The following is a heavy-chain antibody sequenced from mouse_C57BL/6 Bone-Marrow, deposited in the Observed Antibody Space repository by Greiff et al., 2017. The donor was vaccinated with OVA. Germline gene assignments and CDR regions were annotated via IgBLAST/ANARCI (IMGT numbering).Heavy chain of an antibody. D-gene: IGHD1-1*01. CDR1: GFTFSDYY. J-gene: IGHJ4*01. Sequence: EVHLVESEGGLVQPGSSMKLSCTASGFTFSDYYMAWVRQVPEKGLEWVANINYDGSSTYYLDSLKSRFIISRDNAKNILYLQMSSLKSEDTATYYCATSTVVATDYYAMDYWGQGTSVTVSS. V-gene: IGHV5-16*01. CDR2: INYDGSST. CDR3: ATSTVVATDYYAMDY.